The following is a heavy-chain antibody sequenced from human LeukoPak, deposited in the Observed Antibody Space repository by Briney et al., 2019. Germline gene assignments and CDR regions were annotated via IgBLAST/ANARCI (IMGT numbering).Heavy chain of an antibody. CDR3: AGYGVYPY. Sequence: GGSLRQSCPASGFAVNTYDMHWVRQAPGEGPQWIAYFGISGTIYYADSVRGRFTISRDSAKNSLYLRMNGLRVDDAAIYYCAGYGVYPYWGQGTPVTVSS. D-gene: IGHD5/OR15-5a*01. J-gene: IGHJ4*02. V-gene: IGHV3-48*01. CDR1: GFAVNTYD. CDR2: FGISGTI.